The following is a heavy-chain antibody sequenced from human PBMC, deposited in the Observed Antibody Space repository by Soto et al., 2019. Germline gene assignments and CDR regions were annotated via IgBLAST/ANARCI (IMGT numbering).Heavy chain of an antibody. D-gene: IGHD3-10*01. CDR2: IYYSGST. CDR3: ARQGAGRFGELLADYYYMDV. Sequence: SETLSLTCTVSGSSISSYYWSWIRQPPGKGLEWIGYIYYSGSTNYNPSLKSRVTISVDTSKNQFSLKLSSVTAADTAVYYCARQGAGRFGELLADYYYMDVWGKGTTVTVSS. CDR1: GSSISSYY. J-gene: IGHJ6*03. V-gene: IGHV4-59*08.